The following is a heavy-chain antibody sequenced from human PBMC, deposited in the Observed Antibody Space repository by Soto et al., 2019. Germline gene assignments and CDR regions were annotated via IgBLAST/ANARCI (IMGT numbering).Heavy chain of an antibody. CDR1: GFSLSTSGVG. D-gene: IGHD6-13*01. CDR3: EQRPYSCSCFDP. Sequence: QITLKESGPTLVKPTQTLTLTCTFSGFSLSTSGVGVGWIRQPPGKALEWLALIYWDDDKRYSPSLKSRLTITTATSKNQVVLTMTNMDPVDTATYYREQRPYSCSCFDPWGQGTLVTVSS. J-gene: IGHJ5*02. V-gene: IGHV2-5*02. CDR2: IYWDDDK.